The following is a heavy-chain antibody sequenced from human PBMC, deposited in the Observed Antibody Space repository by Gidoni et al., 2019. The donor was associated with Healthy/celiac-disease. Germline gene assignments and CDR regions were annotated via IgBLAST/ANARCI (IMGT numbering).Heavy chain of an antibody. D-gene: IGHD3-3*01. CDR2: IKQDGSEK. V-gene: IGHV3-7*01. Sequence: EVQLVESGGGLVQPGGSLRLSCAASGFPFSSYWMRWVSQAPGKGLEWVANIKQDGSEKYYVDSVKGRFTISRDNAKNSLYLQMNSLRAEDTAVYYCARDLPYYDFWSGYLSAFDIWGQGTMVTVSS. J-gene: IGHJ3*02. CDR1: GFPFSSYW. CDR3: ARDLPYYDFWSGYLSAFDI.